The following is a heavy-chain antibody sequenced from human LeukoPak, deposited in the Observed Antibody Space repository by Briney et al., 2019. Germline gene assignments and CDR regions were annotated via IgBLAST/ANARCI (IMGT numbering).Heavy chain of an antibody. CDR2: SSGDEDSV. D-gene: IGHD6-19*01. CDR3: TIDLMTGFSSGWHFAY. J-gene: IGHJ4*02. V-gene: IGHV3-53*01. CDR1: GFTVSSNY. Sequence: PGGSLRLSCAASGFTVSSNYMSWVRQAPGKGLEWLAVSSGDEDSVHYADSVRGHFVISTDNSENTSHLHMNSLRAEDTAVYYCTIDLMTGFSSGWHFAYWGQGTLVTVSS.